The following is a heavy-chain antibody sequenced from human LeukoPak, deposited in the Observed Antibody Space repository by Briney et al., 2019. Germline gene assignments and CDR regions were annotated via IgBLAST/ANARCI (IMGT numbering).Heavy chain of an antibody. Sequence: SETLSLTCTVSGGSISSSSYYWGWIRQPPGKGLEWIGSIYYSGSTYYNPSLKSRVTISEDTSKNQFSLKLSSVTAADTAVYYCARGQEDCSGGSCYEKLFDPWGQGTLVTVSS. V-gene: IGHV4-39*07. CDR3: ARGQEDCSGGSCYEKLFDP. D-gene: IGHD2-15*01. CDR2: IYYSGST. CDR1: GGSISSSSYY. J-gene: IGHJ5*02.